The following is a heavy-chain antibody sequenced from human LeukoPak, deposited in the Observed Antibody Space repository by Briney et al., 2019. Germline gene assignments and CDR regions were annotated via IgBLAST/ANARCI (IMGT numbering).Heavy chain of an antibody. CDR1: GWSFNDYY. CDR2: INARGDT. V-gene: IGHV4-34*01. J-gene: IGHJ5*02. D-gene: IGHD2-2*01. CDR3: ARGQVPAAGDYNWFDP. Sequence: PSETLSLTCAVYGWSFNDYYWNWIRQPPGKGLEWIGEINARGDTNFNPSLKSRVTISVDTSKSQFSLRLTSMIAADTAVYYCARGQVPAAGDYNWFDPWGQGTLVTVSS.